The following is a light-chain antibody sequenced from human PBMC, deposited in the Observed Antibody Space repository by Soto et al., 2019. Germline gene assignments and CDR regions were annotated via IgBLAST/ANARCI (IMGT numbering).Light chain of an antibody. CDR2: EDN. CDR1: SGSIASNY. V-gene: IGLV6-57*04. Sequence: NFMLTQPHSVSESPGKTVTISCTRSSGSIASNYVQWYQQRPGSAPTTVIYEDNQRPSGVPDRFSGSIDSSSNSASLTISGXKTEDEADYYCQSYDSSNEGVFGGGTKLTVL. CDR3: QSYDSSNEGV. J-gene: IGLJ3*02.